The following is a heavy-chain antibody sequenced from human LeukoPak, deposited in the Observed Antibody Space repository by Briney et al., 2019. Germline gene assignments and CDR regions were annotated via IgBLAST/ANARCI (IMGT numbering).Heavy chain of an antibody. CDR1: AFTFSSYS. V-gene: IGHV3-23*01. J-gene: IGHJ4*02. CDR2: ISGSGGST. D-gene: IGHD6-13*01. CDR3: AKGGSSWQPYYFDY. Sequence: PGGSMRLSSAASAFTFSSYSISWVRHAPGNGLEWVSAISGSGGSTYYEGSVKGRFTISRDHSKATLYLKMNSLRAEDTAVYYCAKGGSSWQPYYFDYWGQGTLVTASS.